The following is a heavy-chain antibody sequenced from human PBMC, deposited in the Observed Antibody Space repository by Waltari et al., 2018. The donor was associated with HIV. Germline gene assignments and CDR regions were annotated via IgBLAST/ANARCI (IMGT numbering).Heavy chain of an antibody. CDR1: GSTFTCCY. Sequence: QMQLVQSGAEVKKTGSPVKVSCKASGSTFTCCYLPWVRQAPGQALEWMGWITPFNGNTNYAQKFQDRVTITRERSMSTAYMELSSLRFEDTAMYYCARSRDYGSGKDYDMDVWGQGTTVTVSS. D-gene: IGHD3-10*01. CDR2: ITPFNGNT. J-gene: IGHJ6*02. CDR3: ARSRDYGSGKDYDMDV. V-gene: IGHV1-45*02.